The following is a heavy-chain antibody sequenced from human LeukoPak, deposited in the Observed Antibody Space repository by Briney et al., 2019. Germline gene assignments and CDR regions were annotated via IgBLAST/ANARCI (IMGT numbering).Heavy chain of an antibody. CDR3: GRGCSSTSCSDY. Sequence: SETLSLTCAVYGGSFSGYYWSWIRQPPGKGLEWIGKINHSGSTNYNPSLKSRVTISVDTSKNQFSLKLSSVTAADTAVYYCGRGCSSTSCSDYWGQGTLVTVSS. J-gene: IGHJ4*02. CDR1: GGSFSGYY. V-gene: IGHV4-34*01. CDR2: INHSGST. D-gene: IGHD2-2*01.